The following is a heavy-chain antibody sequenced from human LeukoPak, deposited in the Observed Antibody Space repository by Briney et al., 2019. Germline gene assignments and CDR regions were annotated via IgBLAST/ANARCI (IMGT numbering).Heavy chain of an antibody. CDR1: GFTFSSYS. CDR2: ITSSSRYM. Sequence: GGSLRLSCAASGFTFSSYSMNWVRQAPGKGLEWVSSITSSSRYMYYADSVKGRFTISRDNAKNSLYLQMSSLRAEDTAMYYCARDPSYRGTDAFDIWGQGNPGHRLL. CDR3: ARDPSYRGTDAFDI. D-gene: IGHD1-26*01. J-gene: IGHJ3*02. V-gene: IGHV3-21*01.